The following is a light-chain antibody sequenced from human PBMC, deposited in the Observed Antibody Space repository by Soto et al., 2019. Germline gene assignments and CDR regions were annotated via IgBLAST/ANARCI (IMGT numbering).Light chain of an antibody. Sequence: EMVLTQSPATLSLSPGERATLSCRASQSVSSQLAWYQQKPGQAPRLHIYEASNRATGIPARFSGSGSGTDFTLTISSLEPEDFALYYCRQRRAWPLTFLGGTQVQIK. V-gene: IGKV3-11*01. J-gene: IGKJ4*01. CDR2: EAS. CDR3: RQRRAWPLT. CDR1: QSVSSQ.